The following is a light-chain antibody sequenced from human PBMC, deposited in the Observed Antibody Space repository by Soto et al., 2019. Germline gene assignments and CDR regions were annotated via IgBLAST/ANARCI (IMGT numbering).Light chain of an antibody. Sequence: DIPMTQSPSSLSASVGDRVTITCRASQVIRNDLAWYQQKPGKAPKRLIFAASRLQSGVPFRFSGSGYGTEFTLTISSLQPEDYATYYCLQHNSYPLTFGGGSKVEIK. V-gene: IGKV1-17*01. CDR2: AAS. J-gene: IGKJ4*01. CDR1: QVIRND. CDR3: LQHNSYPLT.